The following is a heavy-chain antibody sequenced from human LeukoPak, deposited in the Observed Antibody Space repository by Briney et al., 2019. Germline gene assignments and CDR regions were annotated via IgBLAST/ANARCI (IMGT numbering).Heavy chain of an antibody. Sequence: PSQTLSLTCTVSGGSISNYYWNWIRQPAGKGLEWIGSIYYSGSTYYNPSLKSRVTISVDTSKNQFSLKLSSVTAADTAVYYCASPYCSGGSCPTTGWFDPWGQGTLVTVSS. CDR1: GGSISNYY. CDR2: IYYSGST. CDR3: ASPYCSGGSCPTTGWFDP. D-gene: IGHD2-15*01. J-gene: IGHJ5*02. V-gene: IGHV4-4*07.